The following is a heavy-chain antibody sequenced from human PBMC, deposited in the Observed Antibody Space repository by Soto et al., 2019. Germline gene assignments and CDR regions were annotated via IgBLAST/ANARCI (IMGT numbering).Heavy chain of an antibody. V-gene: IGHV3-33*01. J-gene: IGHJ6*02. CDR2: IWYDGSIK. D-gene: IGHD2-8*02. Sequence: GGSLRLSCAASGFTFSTYGMHWVRQIPGNGLQWVAIIWYDGSIKYYADSVKGRFTISRDNSKNTLYLQMNSLRDEDTAVYYCARIDCTGNNCKPYYHYGMDAWGQGTTVTVSS. CDR1: GFTFSTYG. CDR3: ARIDCTGNNCKPYYHYGMDA.